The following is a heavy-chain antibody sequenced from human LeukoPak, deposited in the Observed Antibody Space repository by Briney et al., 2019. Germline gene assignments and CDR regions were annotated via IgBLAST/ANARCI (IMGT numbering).Heavy chain of an antibody. D-gene: IGHD5-18*01. Sequence: PSETLSLTCAVYGGSFSGYYWSWIRQPPGKGLEWIGEINHSGSTNYNPSLKSRVTISVDTSKNQFSLKLSSVTAADTAVYYCARVTGYSYGFRTIDFDYWGQGTLVTVSS. V-gene: IGHV4-34*01. J-gene: IGHJ4*02. CDR1: GGSFSGYY. CDR3: ARVTGYSYGFRTIDFDY. CDR2: INHSGST.